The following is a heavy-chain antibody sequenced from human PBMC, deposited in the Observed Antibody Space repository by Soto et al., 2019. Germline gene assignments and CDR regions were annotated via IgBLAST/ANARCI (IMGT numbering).Heavy chain of an antibody. J-gene: IGHJ6*02. CDR2: IYYSGST. Sequence: PSETLSLTCTVSGGSISRGGYYWSWIRQHPGKGLEWIGYIYYSGSTYYNPSLKSRVTISVDTSKNQFSLKLSSVTAADTAVYYCARAPTTVTQYYYYYGMDVWGQGTTVTVSS. V-gene: IGHV4-31*03. D-gene: IGHD4-17*01. CDR1: GGSISRGGYY. CDR3: ARAPTTVTQYYYYYGMDV.